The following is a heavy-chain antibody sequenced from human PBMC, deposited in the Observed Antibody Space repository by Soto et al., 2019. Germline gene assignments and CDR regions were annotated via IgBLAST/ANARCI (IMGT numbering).Heavy chain of an antibody. CDR3: ARAPGCISTSCPRWFDP. D-gene: IGHD2-2*01. CDR1: GYTFTSYY. J-gene: IGHJ5*02. Sequence: ASVKVSCKASGYTFTSYYMHWVRQAPGQGLEWMGIINPSGGSTSYAQKFQGRVTMTRDTSTSTVYMELSSLRSEDTAVYYCARAPGCISTSCPRWFDPWGQGTLVTVSS. V-gene: IGHV1-46*01. CDR2: INPSGGST.